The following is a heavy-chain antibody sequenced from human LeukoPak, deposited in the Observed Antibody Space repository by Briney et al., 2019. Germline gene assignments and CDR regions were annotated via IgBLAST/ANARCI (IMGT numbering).Heavy chain of an antibody. CDR1: GFTFSSYG. CDR3: AKGSVGTPVGAFDI. D-gene: IGHD1-26*01. J-gene: IGHJ3*02. Sequence: GGSLRLSCAASGFTFSSYGMHWVRQAPGKGLEWVAVIWYGGSNKYYADSVKGRFTISRDNSKNTLYLQMNSLRAEDTAVYYCAKGSVGTPVGAFDIWGQGTMVTVSS. CDR2: IWYGGSNK. V-gene: IGHV3-30*02.